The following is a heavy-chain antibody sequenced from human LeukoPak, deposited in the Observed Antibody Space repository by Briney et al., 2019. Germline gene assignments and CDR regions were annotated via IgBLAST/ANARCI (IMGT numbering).Heavy chain of an antibody. V-gene: IGHV4-4*07. CDR2: IYRSGST. CDR3: VRSYSVSTYNWIDP. D-gene: IGHD1-26*01. CDR1: GGSIGAYY. Sequence: SETLSLTCTVSGGSIGAYYWSWIRQPAGKGLEWIGRIYRSGSTNYNPSLKSRVTMSVDTSKNQFSLKLTSVTAADTAVYYCVRSYSVSTYNWIDPWGQGTLVTVSS. J-gene: IGHJ5*02.